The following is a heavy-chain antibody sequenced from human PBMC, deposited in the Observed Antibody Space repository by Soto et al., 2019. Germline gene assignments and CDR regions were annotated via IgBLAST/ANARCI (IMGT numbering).Heavy chain of an antibody. CDR2: ISYDASNK. J-gene: IGHJ4*02. CDR1: GFTFSNYG. V-gene: IGHV3-30*18. D-gene: IGHD5-18*01. CDR3: AKDLTYNYGTLGY. Sequence: GGSLRLSCAASGFTFSNYGMHWVRQAPGKGLEWVTVISYDASNKYYADSVRGRFTISRDDSKNTLYLQMNSLRAEDTAVYYCAKDLTYNYGTLGYWGQGTLVTVSS.